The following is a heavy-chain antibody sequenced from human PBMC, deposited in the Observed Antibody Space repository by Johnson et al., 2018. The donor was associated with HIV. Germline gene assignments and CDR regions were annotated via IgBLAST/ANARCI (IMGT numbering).Heavy chain of an antibody. D-gene: IGHD2/OR15-2a*01. CDR1: GFPFSNAW. V-gene: IGHV3-15*01. J-gene: IGHJ3*02. CDR2: LKSRADGGTT. CDR3: ARAYIYGAFDI. Sequence: VQLVESGGGVVQPGRSLRLSCRASGFPFSNAWMNWVRQAPGKGLEWVGRLKSRADGGTTDYAVSVKDRFTILRDDSKNTLYLQMSSLRTEDTAVYYCARAYIYGAFDIWGQGTMVTVSS.